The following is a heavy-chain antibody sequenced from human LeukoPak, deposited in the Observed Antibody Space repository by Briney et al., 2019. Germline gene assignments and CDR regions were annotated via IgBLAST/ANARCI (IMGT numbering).Heavy chain of an antibody. CDR1: GYTFTAYY. CDR2: INPNSGGT. Sequence: ASVKVSCKASGYTFTAYYLHWVRQAPGQGLEWMGCINPNSGGTNSAQKFQGRVTMTRDTSISTAYMELSRLRSDDTAVYYCARDVGGGSLNWFDPWGQGTLVSVSS. J-gene: IGHJ5*02. D-gene: IGHD2-15*01. V-gene: IGHV1-2*02. CDR3: ARDVGGGSLNWFDP.